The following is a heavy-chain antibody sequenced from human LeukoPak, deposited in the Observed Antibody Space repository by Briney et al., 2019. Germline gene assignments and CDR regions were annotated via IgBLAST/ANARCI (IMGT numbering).Heavy chain of an antibody. J-gene: IGHJ6*02. CDR1: GFTFSSYS. CDR2: ISSSSSYI. Sequence: PGGSLRLSCAASGFTFSSYSMNWVRQAPGKGLEWVSSISSSSSYIYYADSVKGRFTISRDNSKNTLYLQMNSMRADDAALYYCAKVRDHYYYGLDVWGQGTTVTVSS. V-gene: IGHV3-21*04. CDR3: AKVRDHYYYGLDV. D-gene: IGHD3-10*01.